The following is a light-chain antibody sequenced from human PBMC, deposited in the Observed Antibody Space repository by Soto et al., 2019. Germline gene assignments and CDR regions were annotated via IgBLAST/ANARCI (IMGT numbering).Light chain of an antibody. J-gene: IGKJ5*01. V-gene: IGKV3-11*01. CDR3: QQRSNWPIT. CDR2: DAS. Sequence: EIVLTQSPATLSLSPGEGATLSCRASQSVGSLLAWYQQKPGQAPRLVIYDASNRATGIPARFSGSGSGTDSTLTISSLEPEDVAVYYCQQRSNWPITFGQGTRLEIK. CDR1: QSVGSL.